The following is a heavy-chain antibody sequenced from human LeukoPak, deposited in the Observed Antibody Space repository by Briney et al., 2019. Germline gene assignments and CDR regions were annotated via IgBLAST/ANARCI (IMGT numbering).Heavy chain of an antibody. CDR2: ISGSGGST. CDR3: AKYSDNYGSKYFDY. J-gene: IGHJ4*02. V-gene: IGHV3-23*01. D-gene: IGHD3-10*01. CDR1: GFTFSSYA. Sequence: TGGSLRLSCAASGFTFSSYAMSWVRQAPGKGLEWVASISGSGGSTYYADSVKGRFTISRDNSKNTLYLKMNSLRAEDTAVYYCAKYSDNYGSKYFDYWGQGTLVTGSS.